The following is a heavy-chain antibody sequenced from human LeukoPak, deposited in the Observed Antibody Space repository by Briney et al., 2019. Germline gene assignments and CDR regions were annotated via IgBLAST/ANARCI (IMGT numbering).Heavy chain of an antibody. D-gene: IGHD6-13*01. J-gene: IGHJ4*02. CDR1: GFTFSSYA. CDR3: ARGHIAAAGHEFFDY. V-gene: IGHV3-30-3*01. Sequence: PGRSLRLSCAASGFTFSSYAMHWVRQAPGKGLEWVAVISYDGSNKYYADSVKGRFTISRDNSKNTLYLQMNSLRAEDTAVYYCARGHIAAAGHEFFDYWGQGTLVTVSS. CDR2: ISYDGSNK.